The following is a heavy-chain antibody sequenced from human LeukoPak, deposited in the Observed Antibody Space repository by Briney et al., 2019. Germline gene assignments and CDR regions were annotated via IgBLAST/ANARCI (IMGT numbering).Heavy chain of an antibody. D-gene: IGHD5-12*01. CDR1: GGFISSSPYF. J-gene: IGHJ4*02. CDR2: TYYSGST. V-gene: IGHV4-61*01. Sequence: SETLSLTCSVSGGFISSSPYFWGWIRQPPGKGLEWIGYTYYSGSTNYNPSLKSRVTISVDTSKNQFSLKLSSVTAADTAVYYCARDGVYSGYDYYFDYWGQGTLVTVSS. CDR3: ARDGVYSGYDYYFDY.